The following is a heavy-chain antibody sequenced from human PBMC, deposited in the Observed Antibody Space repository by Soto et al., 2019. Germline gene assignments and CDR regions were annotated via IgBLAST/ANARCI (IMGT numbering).Heavy chain of an antibody. CDR3: ARDRSGYSSGWGAFDI. V-gene: IGHV1-46*01. CDR1: GYSFTTYY. J-gene: IGHJ3*02. D-gene: IGHD6-19*01. Sequence: ASVKVSCKASGYSFTTYYMHWVRQAPGQGLEWMGIINPSGSSTTYSQNFQGRVTTTRDTSTTTLFMELSSLRSEDTAVYYCARDRSGYSSGWGAFDIWGQGTMVTVSS. CDR2: INPSGSST.